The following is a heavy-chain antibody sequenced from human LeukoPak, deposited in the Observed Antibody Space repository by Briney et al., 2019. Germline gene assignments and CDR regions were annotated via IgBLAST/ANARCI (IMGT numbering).Heavy chain of an antibody. CDR1: GYTLTELS. J-gene: IGHJ4*02. D-gene: IGHD3-16*02. CDR3: ATVRVDDYVWGSYRPGFDY. CDR2: FDPEDGET. Sequence: ASVKVSFKVSGYTLTELSMHWVRQAPGKGLEWMGGFDPEDGETIYAQKFQGRVTMTEDTSTDTAYMELSSLRSEDTAVYYCATVRVDDYVWGSYRPGFDYWGQGTLVTVSS. V-gene: IGHV1-24*01.